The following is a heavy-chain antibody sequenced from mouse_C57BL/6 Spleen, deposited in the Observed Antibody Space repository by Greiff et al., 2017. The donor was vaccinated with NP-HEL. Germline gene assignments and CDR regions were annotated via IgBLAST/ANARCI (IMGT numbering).Heavy chain of an antibody. CDR2: INYDGSST. J-gene: IGHJ4*01. Sequence: VQLKESEGGLVQPGSSMKLSCTASGFTFSDYYMAWVRQVPEKGLEWVANINYDGSSTYYLDSLKSRFIISRDNAKNILYLQMSSLKSEDTATYYCARDCGYYFGYYAMDYWGQGTSVTVSS. D-gene: IGHD2-3*01. V-gene: IGHV5-16*01. CDR3: ARDCGYYFGYYAMDY. CDR1: GFTFSDYY.